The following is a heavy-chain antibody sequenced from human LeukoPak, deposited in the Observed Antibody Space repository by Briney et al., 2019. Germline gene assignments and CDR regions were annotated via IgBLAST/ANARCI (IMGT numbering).Heavy chain of an antibody. D-gene: IGHD6-13*01. CDR1: GFTFDDYA. J-gene: IGHJ4*02. V-gene: IGHV3-9*01. CDR2: ISWNSGSI. CDR3: AKDSDPAAAGNFDY. Sequence: PGRSLRLSCAASGFTFDDYAMHWVRQAPGKGLEWVSGISWNSGSIGYADSVKGRFTISRDNAKNSLYLQMNSLRAEDTALYYCAKDSDPAAAGNFDYWGQGTLVTVSS.